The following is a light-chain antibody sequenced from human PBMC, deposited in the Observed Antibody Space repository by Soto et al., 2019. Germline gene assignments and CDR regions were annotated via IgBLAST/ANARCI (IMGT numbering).Light chain of an antibody. Sequence: DIVMTQSPATLSVSPGERATLSCRASQSINTNLAWYQQKPGQAPRLLIYGASTRATVIPARFSGSGSGTEFTLTISGLQADDFAVYYRQQYHHWPPKVTFGPGTRVDI. CDR3: QQYHHWPPKVT. J-gene: IGKJ3*01. CDR2: GAS. CDR1: QSINTN. V-gene: IGKV3-15*01.